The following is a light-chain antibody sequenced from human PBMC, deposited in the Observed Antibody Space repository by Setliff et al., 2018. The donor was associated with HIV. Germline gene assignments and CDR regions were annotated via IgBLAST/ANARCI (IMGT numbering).Light chain of an antibody. CDR1: SSDVGSYNL. CDR3: SSFTSSSTYV. CDR2: EVS. V-gene: IGLV2-23*02. J-gene: IGLJ1*01. Sequence: QSALAQPASVSGSPGQSITISCTGTSSDVGSYNLVSWYQQHPGKAPKLMIYEVSKRPSGVSNRFSGSKSGNTASLTISGLQTEDEAEYYCSSFTSSSTYVFGIGTKVTVL.